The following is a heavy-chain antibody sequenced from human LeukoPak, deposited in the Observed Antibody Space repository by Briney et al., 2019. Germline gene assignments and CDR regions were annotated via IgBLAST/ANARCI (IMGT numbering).Heavy chain of an antibody. CDR1: GFAFNTYS. CDR2: ISSTSSYI. CDR3: GKSDIILVYQPGSWTDP. J-gene: IGHJ5*02. Sequence: PGGSLRLSCAASGFAFNTYSMDWVRQAPGKGLEWVSSISSTSSYIYYANSVKGRFTISRDNAKNSLYLQMNSLRAEDTAVYYCGKSDIILVYQPGSWTDPWGQGTLVTVSS. D-gene: IGHD2-8*01. V-gene: IGHV3-21*01.